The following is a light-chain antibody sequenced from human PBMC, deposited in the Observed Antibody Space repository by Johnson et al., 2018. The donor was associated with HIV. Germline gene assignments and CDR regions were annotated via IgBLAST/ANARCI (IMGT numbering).Light chain of an antibody. J-gene: IGLJ1*01. CDR2: ENN. Sequence: QSVLTQPPSVSAAPGQKVTISCSGSSSNIGDNFVSWYQQLPGRAPKLLIYENNKRPSGIPDRFSGSKSGTSASLGITGLQPGDEADYYCGTWDSRLSAYVFGTGTKVTVL. V-gene: IGLV1-51*02. CDR3: GTWDSRLSAYV. CDR1: SSNIGDNF.